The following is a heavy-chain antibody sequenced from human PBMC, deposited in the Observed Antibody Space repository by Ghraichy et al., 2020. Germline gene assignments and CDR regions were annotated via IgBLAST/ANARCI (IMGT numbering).Heavy chain of an antibody. CDR1: GFTFSSYW. V-gene: IGHV3-7*01. Sequence: GGSLRLSCAASGFTFSSYWMSWVRQAPGKGLAWVANIKQDGSEKYYVDSVKGRFTISRDNAKNSLYLQMNSLRAEDTAVYYCARDTSVFYSSSWYPLNYWGQGTLVTVSS. CDR2: IKQDGSEK. CDR3: ARDTSVFYSSSWYPLNY. D-gene: IGHD6-13*01. J-gene: IGHJ4*02.